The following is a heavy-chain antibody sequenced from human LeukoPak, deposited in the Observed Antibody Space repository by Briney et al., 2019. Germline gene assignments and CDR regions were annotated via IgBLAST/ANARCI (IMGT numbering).Heavy chain of an antibody. J-gene: IGHJ4*02. D-gene: IGHD6-19*01. CDR3: ARDLQLGSGRWGGDY. CDR1: GYTFTSYG. Sequence: GASVTVSCKASGYTFTSYGISWVRQAPGQGLEWMGWISAYNGNTNYAQKLQGRVTMTTDTSTSTAYMELRSLRSDDTAVYYCARDLQLGSGRWGGDYWGQGTLVTVSS. CDR2: ISAYNGNT. V-gene: IGHV1-18*01.